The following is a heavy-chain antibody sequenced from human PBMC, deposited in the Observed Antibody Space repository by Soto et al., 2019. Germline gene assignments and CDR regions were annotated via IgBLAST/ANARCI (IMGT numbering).Heavy chain of an antibody. J-gene: IGHJ2*01. Sequence: EVQLVESGGGLVQPGGSLRLSCAASEFTSVTYWMSWVRQAPGKGLEWVASIKPDGSEKPYVDSVKGRFTISRDNAKNSLDLQMNGLRAEDTAVYYCARVEGYGYPSRGYWYFGLWGRGTLVTVSS. D-gene: IGHD5-12*01. CDR1: EFTSVTYW. CDR3: ARVEGYGYPSRGYWYFGL. V-gene: IGHV3-7*01. CDR2: IKPDGSEK.